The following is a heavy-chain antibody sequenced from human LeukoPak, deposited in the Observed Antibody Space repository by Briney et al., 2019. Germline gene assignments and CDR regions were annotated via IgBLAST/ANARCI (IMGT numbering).Heavy chain of an antibody. Sequence: GSLRLSCAASGFTFDDYAMHWVRQAPGKGLEWVSAISGSGVSTYYADSVKGRFTVSRDNSKNTLYLQMSSLRAEDTAVYYCAKDERNWNYNLASQTYDWGQGTLVTVSS. D-gene: IGHD1-7*01. J-gene: IGHJ4*02. CDR2: ISGSGVST. V-gene: IGHV3-23*01. CDR3: AKDERNWNYNLASQTYD. CDR1: GFTFDDYA.